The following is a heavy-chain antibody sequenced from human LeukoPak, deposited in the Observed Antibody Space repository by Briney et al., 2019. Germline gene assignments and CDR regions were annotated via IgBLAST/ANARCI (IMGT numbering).Heavy chain of an antibody. CDR1: GFTFDDYA. CDR2: ISWNSGSI. CDR3: AKDWYSGGWYFFDY. D-gene: IGHD6-19*01. Sequence: GGSLRLSCAASGFTFDDYAMHWVRQAPGKGLEWVSGISWNSGSIGYADSVKGRFTISRDNAKNSLYLQMNSLRAEDTALYYCAKDWYSGGWYFFDYWGQGTLVTVSS. V-gene: IGHV3-9*01. J-gene: IGHJ4*02.